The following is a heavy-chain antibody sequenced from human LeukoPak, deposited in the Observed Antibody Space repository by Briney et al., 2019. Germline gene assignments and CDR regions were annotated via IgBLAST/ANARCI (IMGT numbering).Heavy chain of an antibody. J-gene: IGHJ1*01. CDR2: IKSDGST. CDR1: GFTFSSYW. V-gene: IGHV3-74*01. D-gene: IGHD3-22*01. CDR3: ARAPSEIGGYYPEYFRH. Sequence: GGSLRLSCAASGFTFSSYWMHCVRQAPGKGVVWVSRIKSDGSTRYADSVKGRFTVSRDNAKNTVSLQMNSLRAEDTGVYYCARAPSEIGGYYPEYFRHWGQGTLVIVSS.